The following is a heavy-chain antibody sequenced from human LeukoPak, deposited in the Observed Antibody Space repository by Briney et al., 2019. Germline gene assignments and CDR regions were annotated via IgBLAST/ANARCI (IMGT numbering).Heavy chain of an antibody. CDR1: GGSISSSPYY. CDR2: IYYSGST. V-gene: IGHV4-39*01. D-gene: IGHD6-13*01. CDR3: ARLQYGSSWPPDY. Sequence: SETLSLTCTVSGGSISSSPYYWGWIRQPPGKGLVWIGSIYYSGSTYYNPSLKSRVTISVDTSKNRFSLNLSSVTAADTAVYYCARLQYGSSWPPDYWGQGTLVTVSS. J-gene: IGHJ4*02.